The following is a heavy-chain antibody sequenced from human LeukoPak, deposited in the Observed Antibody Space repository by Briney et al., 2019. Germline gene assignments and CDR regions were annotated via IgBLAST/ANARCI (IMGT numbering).Heavy chain of an antibody. CDR2: ISVYNGNT. CDR1: GYIFTSYG. V-gene: IGHV1-18*01. CDR3: VRDINGYYYDSHGYYPTDL. D-gene: IGHD3-22*01. J-gene: IGHJ5*02. Sequence: VASVKVCCTASGYIFTSYGISWVRQAPGQGLEWMGWISVYNGNTNYPQRLQGRVTMTTDTPTTTAYMELRSLRSDDTAVYYCVRDINGYYYDSHGYYPTDLWGQGTLVTVSS.